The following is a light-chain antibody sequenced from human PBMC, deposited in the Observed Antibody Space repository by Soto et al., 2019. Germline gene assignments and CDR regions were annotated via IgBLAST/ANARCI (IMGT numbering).Light chain of an antibody. J-gene: IGKJ4*01. CDR3: QQYGSSPLT. V-gene: IGKV3-15*01. CDR1: QSVSIL. CDR2: GAS. Sequence: EIVMKQSPATLSVSTGERATLSCRASQSVSILLAWYQQKPGRAPRLLIYGASTRATGIPARFSGSGSGTDFTLTISRLEPEDFAVYYCQQYGSSPLTFGGGSKVDIK.